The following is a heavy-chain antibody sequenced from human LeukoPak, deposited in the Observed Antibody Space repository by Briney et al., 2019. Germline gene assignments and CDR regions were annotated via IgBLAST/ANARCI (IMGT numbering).Heavy chain of an antibody. V-gene: IGHV1-18*01. J-gene: IGHJ1*01. CDR2: ISAYNGNT. Sequence: ASVKVSCKASGHTFTSYGISWVRQAPGQGLEWMGWISAYNGNTNYAQKLQGRVTITADKSTSTAYMELSSLRSEDTAVYYCARDARQQLVQYFQHWGQGTLVTVSS. CDR3: ARDARQQLVQYFQH. D-gene: IGHD6-13*01. CDR1: GHTFTSYG.